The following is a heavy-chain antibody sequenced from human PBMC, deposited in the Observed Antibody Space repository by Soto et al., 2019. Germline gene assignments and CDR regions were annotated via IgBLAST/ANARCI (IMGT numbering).Heavy chain of an antibody. CDR2: IYYSGST. V-gene: IGHV4-31*03. D-gene: IGHD2-2*01. Sequence: SETLSLTCTVSGGSISSSSYYWGWIRQPPGKGLEWIGYIYYSGSTYYNPSLKSRVTISVDTSKNQFSLKLSSVTAADTAVYYCARGYCSSTSCRQKKYYFDYWGQGTLVTVSS. J-gene: IGHJ4*02. CDR1: GGSISSSSYY. CDR3: ARGYCSSTSCRQKKYYFDY.